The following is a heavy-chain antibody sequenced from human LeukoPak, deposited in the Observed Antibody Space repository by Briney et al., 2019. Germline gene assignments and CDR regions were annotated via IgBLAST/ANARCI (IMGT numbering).Heavy chain of an antibody. CDR2: IYSGGST. CDR3: AKGEIYSSSWYASY. CDR1: GFTVSSNY. D-gene: IGHD6-13*01. J-gene: IGHJ4*02. Sequence: PGGSLRLSCAASGFTVSSNYMSWVRQAPGKGLEWVSVIYSGGSTYYADSVKGRLTISRDNSKNTLYLQMNSLRAEDTAVYYCAKGEIYSSSWYASYWGQGTLVTVSS. V-gene: IGHV3-53*01.